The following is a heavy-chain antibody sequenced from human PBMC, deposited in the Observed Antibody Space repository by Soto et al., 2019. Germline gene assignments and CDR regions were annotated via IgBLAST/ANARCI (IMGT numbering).Heavy chain of an antibody. CDR1: GFMFSNHG. V-gene: IGHV3-33*01. J-gene: IGHJ4*02. Sequence: QVQLVESGGGVVQPGRSLRLSCAASGFMFSNHGMHWVRQAPGKGLEWVAVIWSDGNNRCYADSVKGRFTISRDNSKNTVYLPMSSLRVEDTAVYYCVRGDNWNDEASDYWGQGTLVTVSS. CDR3: VRGDNWNDEASDY. D-gene: IGHD1-1*01. CDR2: IWSDGNNR.